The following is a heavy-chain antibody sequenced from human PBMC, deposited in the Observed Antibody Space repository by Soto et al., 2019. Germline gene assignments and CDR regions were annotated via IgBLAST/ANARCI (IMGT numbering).Heavy chain of an antibody. D-gene: IGHD3-3*01. CDR1: GFTVSSNY. CDR2: IYSGGST. V-gene: IGHV3-53*01. CDR3: ARDLYDFWSGPHHAFDI. J-gene: IGHJ3*02. Sequence: GGSLRLSCAASGFTVSSNYMSCVRQAPGKGLEWVSVIYSGGSTYYADSVKGRFTISRDNSKNTLYLQMNSLRAEDTAVYYCARDLYDFWSGPHHAFDIWGQGTMVTVSS.